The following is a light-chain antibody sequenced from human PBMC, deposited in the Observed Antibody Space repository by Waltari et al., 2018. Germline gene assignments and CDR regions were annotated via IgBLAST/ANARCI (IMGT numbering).Light chain of an antibody. Sequence: QSALAQPASVSGSPGQSITISCTGTDSDIGAYHYVSWYQQHPGIAPKLLLYDVSDRPSGVSDRFSGSKSGKTASLTISGLQPEDAADYYCSSYTRRNTVIFGGGTKLTVV. CDR1: DSDIGAYHY. V-gene: IGLV2-14*03. J-gene: IGLJ2*01. CDR3: SSYTRRNTVI. CDR2: DVS.